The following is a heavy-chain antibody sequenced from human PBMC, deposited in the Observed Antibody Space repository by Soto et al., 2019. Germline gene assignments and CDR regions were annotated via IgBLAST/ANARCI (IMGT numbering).Heavy chain of an antibody. V-gene: IGHV4-59*01. J-gene: IGHJ6*02. CDR2: IYYSGST. Sequence: QVQLQESGPGLVKPSETLSLTCTVSGGSISSYYWSWIRQPPGKGLEWIGYIYYSGSTNYNPSLKRRVTISVDTSKNQFSLKLSSVTAADTAVYYCARGYSSSWYYYYYYGMDVWGQGTTVTVSS. CDR3: ARGYSSSWYYYYYYGMDV. CDR1: GGSISSYY. D-gene: IGHD6-13*01.